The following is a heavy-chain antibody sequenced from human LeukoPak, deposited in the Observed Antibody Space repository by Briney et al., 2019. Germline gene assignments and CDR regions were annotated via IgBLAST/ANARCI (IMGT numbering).Heavy chain of an antibody. CDR3: AHRLYNFWSGYYDGHYFDY. Sequence: SGPTLVNPTQTLTLTCTFSGFSLSTSGVGVGWIRQPPGKALEWLALIYWNDDKRYSPSLKSRLTITKDTSKNQVVLTMTNMDPVDTATYYCAHRLYNFWSGYYDGHYFDYWGQGTLVTVSS. D-gene: IGHD3-3*01. J-gene: IGHJ4*02. CDR2: IYWNDDK. CDR1: GFSLSTSGVG. V-gene: IGHV2-5*01.